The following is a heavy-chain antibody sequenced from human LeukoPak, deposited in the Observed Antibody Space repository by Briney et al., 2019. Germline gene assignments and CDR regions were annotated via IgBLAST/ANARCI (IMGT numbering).Heavy chain of an antibody. J-gene: IGHJ6*03. V-gene: IGHV4-34*01. CDR2: INHSGRT. CDR1: GGSFSGYY. D-gene: IGHD2-21*02. CDR3: ARTYCGGDCRGYYYHYYMDV. Sequence: SETLSLTCAVYGGSFSGYYWSWIRQPPGKGLEWIGEINHSGRTNHNPSLKSRVTISVDTSKKQFSLKLSSVTAADTAVYYCARTYCGGDCRGYYYHYYMDVWGKGTTVTISS.